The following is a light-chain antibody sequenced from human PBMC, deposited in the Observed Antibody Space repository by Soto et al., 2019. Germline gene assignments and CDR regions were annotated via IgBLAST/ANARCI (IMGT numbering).Light chain of an antibody. J-gene: IGLJ3*02. CDR3: QSYDSSRSGSNV. CDR2: GNS. V-gene: IGLV1-40*01. Sequence: QSVLTQPPSVSGAPGQRVTISCTGSSSNIGAGYDVHWYQQLPGTAPKLLIYGNSNRPSGVPDRFSGSKSGTSASLAITGLQAEDEADYYCQSYDSSRSGSNVFGGGTKVTVL. CDR1: SSNIGAGYD.